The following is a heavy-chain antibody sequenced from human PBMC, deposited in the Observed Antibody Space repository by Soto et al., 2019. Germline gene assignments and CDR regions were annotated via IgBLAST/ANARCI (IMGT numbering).Heavy chain of an antibody. CDR1: AGPISIGGYS. CDR3: ARGEYYYGSGSISRGAFDI. CDR2: IYHSGST. D-gene: IGHD3-10*01. V-gene: IGHV4-30-2*01. Sequence: SETLCLPCAFSAGPISIGGYSWSWIRQPPGKGLEWIGYIYHSGSTYYDPSLKSRVTISVDRSKNQFSLKLSSVTAADTAVYYCARGEYYYGSGSISRGAFDIWGQGTMVTVSS. J-gene: IGHJ3*02.